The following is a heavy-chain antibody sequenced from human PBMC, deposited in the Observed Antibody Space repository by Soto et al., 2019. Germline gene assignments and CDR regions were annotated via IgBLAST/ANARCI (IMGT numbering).Heavy chain of an antibody. D-gene: IGHD3-22*01. CDR1: GGTFRRY. CDR3: ATNTSGYFPD. CDR2: IIDMYGTA. Sequence: QVQLVQSGAEVKKPGSSMKVSCKASGGTFRRYISWVRQAPGQGLEWMGGIIDMYGTANYAQKFQGRVTITADEFTSTAYMDLSSLKPNDTGVYYCATNTSGYFPDWGQGTLVTVSS. V-gene: IGHV1-69*01. J-gene: IGHJ4*02.